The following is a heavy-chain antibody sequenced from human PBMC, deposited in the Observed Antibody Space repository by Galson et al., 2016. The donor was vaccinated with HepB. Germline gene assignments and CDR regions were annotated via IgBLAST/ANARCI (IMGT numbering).Heavy chain of an antibody. Sequence: ETLSLTCTVSGGSISSSTYYWGWIRQPPGKGLEWIGSINYSGSTYYNPSLKSRITISVETSKNQFSLKLTSVTAADTAVYYCARRFSLPRLGGAWFDPWGHGTLVTVSS. D-gene: IGHD3-10*01. V-gene: IGHV4-39*01. CDR3: ARRFSLPRLGGAWFDP. CDR1: GGSISSSTYY. J-gene: IGHJ5*02. CDR2: INYSGST.